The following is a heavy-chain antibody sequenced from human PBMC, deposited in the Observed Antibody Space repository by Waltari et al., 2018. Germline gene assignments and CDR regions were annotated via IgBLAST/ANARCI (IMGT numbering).Heavy chain of an antibody. CDR1: GYTFTSYG. V-gene: IGHV1-18*01. CDR3: ARDHRRYQLLPTGWFDP. D-gene: IGHD2-2*01. CDR2: ISAYNGNT. Sequence: QVQLVQSGAEVKKPGASVKVSCKASGYTFTSYGISWVRQAPGQGLEWMGWISAYNGNTNYAQKLQGIVTMTTDTSTSTAYMELRSLRSDDTAVYYCARDHRRYQLLPTGWFDPWGQGTLVTVSS. J-gene: IGHJ5*02.